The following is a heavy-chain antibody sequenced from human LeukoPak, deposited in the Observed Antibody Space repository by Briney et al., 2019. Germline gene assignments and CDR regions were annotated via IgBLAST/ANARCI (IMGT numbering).Heavy chain of an antibody. V-gene: IGHV1-69*13. CDR3: ARFTACSGGSCQNWFDP. CDR1: GYTFNTYG. D-gene: IGHD2-15*01. J-gene: IGHJ5*02. Sequence: SVKASCKASGYTFNTYGINWVRQAPGQGLEWMGWINPIFGTANYAQKFQGRVTITADESTSTAYMELSSLRSEDTAVYYCARFTACSGGSCQNWFDPWGQGTLVTVSS. CDR2: INPIFGTA.